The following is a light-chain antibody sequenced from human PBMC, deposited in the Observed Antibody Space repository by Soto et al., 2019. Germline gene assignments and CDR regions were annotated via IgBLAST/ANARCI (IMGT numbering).Light chain of an antibody. CDR3: QQSYGTPLT. Sequence: DMEMTQSPSSLSAFVGDRVTITCRASQSISNYLNWYQHKPGKVPKLLIYAASSLKSGAPTRFGGTGSGTDLTLTINRLQPEDFATYYCQQSYGTPLTVGEGTKIEIK. CDR1: QSISNY. J-gene: IGKJ4*01. V-gene: IGKV1-39*01. CDR2: AAS.